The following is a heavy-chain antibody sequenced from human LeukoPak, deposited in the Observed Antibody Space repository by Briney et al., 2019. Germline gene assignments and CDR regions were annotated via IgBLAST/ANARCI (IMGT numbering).Heavy chain of an antibody. D-gene: IGHD5-18*01. J-gene: IGHJ4*02. V-gene: IGHV3-30*02. Sequence: PGGSLRLSCAASGFTVSSYGMHWVRQAPGKGLEWVAFIMYDGSNKYYADSVQGRFTISRDTSKNTVYLQMSSLSAEDTAIYYCAKDQGFSYYYLDYWGQGILVTVSS. CDR1: GFTVSSYG. CDR2: IMYDGSNK. CDR3: AKDQGFSYYYLDY.